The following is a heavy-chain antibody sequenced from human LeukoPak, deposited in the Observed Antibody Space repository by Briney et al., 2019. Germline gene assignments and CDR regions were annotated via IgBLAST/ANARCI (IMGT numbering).Heavy chain of an antibody. D-gene: IGHD3-22*01. CDR1: GFTFSSYA. CDR3: AKPRTPDYYDSSGHFDY. CDR2: ISGSGVST. J-gene: IGHJ4*02. Sequence: GGSLRLSCAASGFTFSSYAMSWVRQAPGKGLEWVSVISGSGVSTYYADSVKGRFTISRDNSKNTLYLQMNSLRAEDTAVYYCAKPRTPDYYDSSGHFDYWGQGTLVTVSS. V-gene: IGHV3-23*01.